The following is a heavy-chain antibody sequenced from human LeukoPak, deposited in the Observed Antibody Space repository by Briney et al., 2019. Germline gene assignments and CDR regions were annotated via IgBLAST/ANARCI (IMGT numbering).Heavy chain of an antibody. Sequence: ASVRVSCKVSGGTINGFAFYWVRQAPGQGLEWMGRIIPIFGTVHIAQKFQDRLTITADKSTNTVHMELTGLMSDDTAIYYCATPPPGYSFSNHFYYLDVWGKGTTVIVSS. CDR2: IIPIFGTV. CDR3: ATPPPGYSFSNHFYYLDV. CDR1: GGTINGFA. J-gene: IGHJ6*03. V-gene: IGHV1-69*06. D-gene: IGHD5-18*01.